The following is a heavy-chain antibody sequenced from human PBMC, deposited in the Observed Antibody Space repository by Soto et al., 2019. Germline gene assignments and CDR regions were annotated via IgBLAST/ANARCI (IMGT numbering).Heavy chain of an antibody. CDR3: GRDHYGFNSIDY. CDR2: IRGDGGYT. CDR1: GFTFSSYW. Sequence: GGSLRLSCAASGFTFSSYWMHWVRQAPGKGLVHVSRIRGDGGYTDHAESVKGRFTISRDNAKNTLYLQMNSLRVEDTAVYYCGRDHYGFNSIDYWGQGTLVTVAS. V-gene: IGHV3-74*01. J-gene: IGHJ4*02. D-gene: IGHD4-17*01.